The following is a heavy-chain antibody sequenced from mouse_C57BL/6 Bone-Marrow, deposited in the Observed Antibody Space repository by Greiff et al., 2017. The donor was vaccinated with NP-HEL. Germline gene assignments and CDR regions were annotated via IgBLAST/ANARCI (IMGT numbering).Heavy chain of an antibody. CDR3: AGEGSSFLDY. Sequence: QVQLKQPGAELVKPGASVKLSCKASGYTFTSYWMHWVKQRPGQGLEWIGMIHPNSGSTNYNEKFKSKATLTVDKSSSTAYMQLSSLTSEDSAVYYCAGEGSSFLDYWGQGTSVTVSS. J-gene: IGHJ4*01. CDR2: IHPNSGST. D-gene: IGHD1-1*01. V-gene: IGHV1-64*01. CDR1: GYTFTSYW.